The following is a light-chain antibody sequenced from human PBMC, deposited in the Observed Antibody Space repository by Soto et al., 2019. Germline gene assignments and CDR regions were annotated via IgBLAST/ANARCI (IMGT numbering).Light chain of an antibody. Sequence: EIVLTQSPGTLSLSPGGRATLSCRASQSLTSTYLAWYQQKPGQAPSLVIYDASSRATGIPDRFSGSGSGTDFTLTISRLEPEDFAVYYCQQYGDSPRTFGQGTKVEV. CDR1: QSLTSTY. J-gene: IGKJ1*01. V-gene: IGKV3-20*01. CDR2: DAS. CDR3: QQYGDSPRT.